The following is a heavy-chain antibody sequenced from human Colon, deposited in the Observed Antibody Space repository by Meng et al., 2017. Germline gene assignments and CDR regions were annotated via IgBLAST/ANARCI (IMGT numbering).Heavy chain of an antibody. CDR3: AREGDIVATAGFDY. D-gene: IGHD5-12*01. J-gene: IGHJ4*02. V-gene: IGHV4-59*01. CDR2: IYYSGST. Sequence: SETLSLTCIVSGGSISSYYWSWIRQPPGKGLEWIGYIYYSGSTNYNPPLKSRVTISVDTSKNQFSLKLSFVTAADTAVYYCAREGDIVATAGFDYWGQGTLVTVSS. CDR1: GGSISSYY.